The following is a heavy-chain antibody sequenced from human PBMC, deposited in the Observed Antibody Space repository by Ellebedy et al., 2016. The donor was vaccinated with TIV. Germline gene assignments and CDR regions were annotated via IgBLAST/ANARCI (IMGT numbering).Heavy chain of an antibody. J-gene: IGHJ3*01. CDR3: VRDRAFNCSGGACSHNAFDV. V-gene: IGHV3-74*01. CDR1: GFTFSVYW. D-gene: IGHD2-15*01. CDR2: VSSDGSST. Sequence: GESLKISCEASGFTFSVYWMHWVRQAPGKGLVWVSRVSSDGSSTRYGVSAMGRFTISRDNANKTVYLQMNSLRAEDTAVYYCVRDRAFNCSGGACSHNAFDVWGRGTMVTVSS.